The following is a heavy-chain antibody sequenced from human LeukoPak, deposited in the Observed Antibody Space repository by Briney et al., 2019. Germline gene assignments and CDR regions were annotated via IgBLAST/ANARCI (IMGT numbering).Heavy chain of an antibody. D-gene: IGHD2-15*01. CDR1: GFTFSSYS. V-gene: IGHV3-48*01. CDR2: ISSSSDII. J-gene: IGHJ4*02. Sequence: PGGSLRLSCAASGFTFSSYSLNWVRQAPGKGLEWVSYISSSSDIIYYADSVKGRFTISRDNAKNSLYLQMNSLRAEDTAVYYCARDRRGCSGGSCSLDYWGQGTLVTVSS. CDR3: ARDRRGCSGGSCSLDY.